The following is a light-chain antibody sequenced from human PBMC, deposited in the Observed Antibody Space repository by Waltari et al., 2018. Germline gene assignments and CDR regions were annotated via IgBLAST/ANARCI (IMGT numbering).Light chain of an antibody. V-gene: IGKV3-20*01. CDR3: QQYGSSPWT. Sequence: EIVLTQSAGTLSLSPGERATLSCRASQRVSSNYLAWYQQKPGQAPRLLIYGASSRATGIPARFSGSGSGTDFTLTISRLEPEDFAVYYCQQYGSSPWTFGQGTKVEIK. CDR2: GAS. CDR1: QRVSSNY. J-gene: IGKJ1*01.